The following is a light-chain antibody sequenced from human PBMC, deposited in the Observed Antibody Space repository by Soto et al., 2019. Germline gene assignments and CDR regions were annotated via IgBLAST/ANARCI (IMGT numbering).Light chain of an antibody. J-gene: IGKJ1*01. CDR2: DAS. CDR1: QSISSW. Sequence: DIQMTQSPSTLSASVGDRVTITCRASQSISSWLAWYQQKPGKAPKLLIYDASSLESGVPSRFSGSGSGTEFTLTISSLQPDDFATYYCQRLGTFGQGTKVDIK. CDR3: QRLGT. V-gene: IGKV1-5*01.